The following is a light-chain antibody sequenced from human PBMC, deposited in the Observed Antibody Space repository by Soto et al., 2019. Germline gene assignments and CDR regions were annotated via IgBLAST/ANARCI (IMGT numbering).Light chain of an antibody. Sequence: QSALTQPASVSGSPGQSITISCTGTSSDVGGYNYVSWYQQHPGKAPKLMIYEVSNRPSGVSNRFSGSKSGNTASLTISGLQAEDEADYYCSSYTFSSTPDVFGTGTQLTVL. CDR2: EVS. V-gene: IGLV2-14*01. CDR1: SSDVGGYNY. J-gene: IGLJ1*01. CDR3: SSYTFSSTPDV.